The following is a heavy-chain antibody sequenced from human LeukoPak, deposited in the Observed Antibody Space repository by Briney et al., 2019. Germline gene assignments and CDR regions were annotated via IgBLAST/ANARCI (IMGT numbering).Heavy chain of an antibody. CDR2: IYYSGIT. J-gene: IGHJ4*02. D-gene: IGHD2-21*02. Sequence: SETLSLTCTVSGGSISSSSYYWGWIRQPPGKGLEWIGNIYYSGITYYNPSLKSRATISVDTSKNQFSLKLTSVTPADTAVYYCARRAVVVTATRPSTFDYWGQGTLVTVSS. V-gene: IGHV4-39*01. CDR3: ARRAVVVTATRPSTFDY. CDR1: GGSISSSSYY.